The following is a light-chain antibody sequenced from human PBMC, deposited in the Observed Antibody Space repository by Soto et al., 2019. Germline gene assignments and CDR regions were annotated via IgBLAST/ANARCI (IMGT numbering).Light chain of an antibody. Sequence: EIVMTQTPLSLSVTPGQPASISCKSSESLLQSVGETYFYWYLQKPGQPPRLLIYEVSKRLPGVPDRFSGSGSGTGFTLKISRVESEDVGVYYCLQSMQAPPTFVQGTKLEIK. CDR3: LQSMQAPPT. J-gene: IGKJ2*01. V-gene: IGKV2D-29*01. CDR1: ESLLQSVGETY. CDR2: EVS.